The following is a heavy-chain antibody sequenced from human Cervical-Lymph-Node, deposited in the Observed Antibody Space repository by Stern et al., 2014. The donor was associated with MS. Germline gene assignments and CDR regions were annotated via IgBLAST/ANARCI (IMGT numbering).Heavy chain of an antibody. V-gene: IGHV3-7*01. CDR3: ARGSDT. CDR2: IKEDGSET. D-gene: IGHD2-15*01. J-gene: IGHJ5*02. CDR1: GFLFSGFW. Sequence: VQLVESGGGLSQLGGSLRLSWAAPGFLFSGFWMNWARQAPGKGLEWVANIKEDGSETYYVDSVKGRFTISRDNAKNSLYLQMNSLRAEDTAVYYCARGSDTWGQGTLVTVSS.